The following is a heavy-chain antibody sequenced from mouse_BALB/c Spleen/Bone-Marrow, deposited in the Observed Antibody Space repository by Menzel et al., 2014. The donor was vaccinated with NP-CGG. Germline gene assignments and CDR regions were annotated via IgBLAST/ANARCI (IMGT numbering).Heavy chain of an antibody. CDR3: ARWEYYAMDY. CDR1: GFNIKDTY. J-gene: IGHJ4*01. V-gene: IGHV14-3*02. Sequence: DVQLQESGAELVKPGASVKLSCTASGFNIKDTYMHWVKQRPEQGLEWIGRIDPANGNTKYDPKFQGKATITADTSSNTAYLQLSSLTSEDTAVYYCARWEYYAMDYWGQGTSVPVTS. D-gene: IGHD4-1*01. CDR2: IDPANGNT.